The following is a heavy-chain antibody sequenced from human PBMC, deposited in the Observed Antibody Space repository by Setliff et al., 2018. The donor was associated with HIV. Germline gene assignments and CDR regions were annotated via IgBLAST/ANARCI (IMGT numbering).Heavy chain of an antibody. D-gene: IGHD2-21*02. Sequence: PSETLSLTCTVPGYSISSGYYWGWIRQPPGKGLEWIGSIYHSGSTYYNPSLKSRVTISVDTSKNQFSLKLSSVTAADTAVYYCARAMRGVVVTNMYYYYGMDVWGQGTTVTVSS. J-gene: IGHJ6*02. CDR1: GYSISSGYY. CDR3: ARAMRGVVVTNMYYYYGMDV. V-gene: IGHV4-38-2*02. CDR2: IYHSGST.